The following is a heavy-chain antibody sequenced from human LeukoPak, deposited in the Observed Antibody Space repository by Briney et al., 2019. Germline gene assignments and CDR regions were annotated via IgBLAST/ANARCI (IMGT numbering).Heavy chain of an antibody. D-gene: IGHD2-15*01. V-gene: IGHV4-39*01. CDR3: ALSEGSQLLLDY. J-gene: IGHJ4*02. Sequence: PSETLSLTCTVSGGSISSSSYYWGWIRQPPGKGLEWIGSIYYSGSTYYNPSLKSRVTISVDTSKNQFSLKLSSVTAADTAVYYCALSEGSQLLLDYWGQGTLVTVSS. CDR1: GGSISSSSYY. CDR2: IYYSGST.